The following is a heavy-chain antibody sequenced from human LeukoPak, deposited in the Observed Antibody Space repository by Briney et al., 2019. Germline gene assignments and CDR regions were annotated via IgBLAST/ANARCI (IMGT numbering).Heavy chain of an antibody. CDR3: ARGSHSNKPSYYYMDV. CDR2: ISYDGSNK. V-gene: IGHV3-30*04. CDR1: GFTFSSYA. D-gene: IGHD1-14*01. Sequence: GGSLRLSCAASGFTFSSYAMHWVRQAPGKGLEWVAVISYDGSNKYYADSVKGRFTISRDSSKNILYLQMNSLRAEDTAVYYCARGSHSNKPSYYYMDVWGKGTTVTVSS. J-gene: IGHJ6*03.